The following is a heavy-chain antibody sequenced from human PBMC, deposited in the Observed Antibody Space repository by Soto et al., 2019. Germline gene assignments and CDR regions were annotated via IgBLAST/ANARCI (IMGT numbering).Heavy chain of an antibody. J-gene: IGHJ4*02. V-gene: IGHV4-59*01. D-gene: IGHD5-12*01. CDR1: GGSISSYY. CDR2: IYYSGST. CDR3: ARDKHEISGYGHFDY. Sequence: QVQLQESGPGLVKPSETLSLTCTVSGGSISSYYWSWIRQPPGKGLEWIGYIYYSGSTNYNPSLKSRLTISVDTSKNPVSLKLSSVTAADTAVYYCARDKHEISGYGHFDYWGQGTLVTVSS.